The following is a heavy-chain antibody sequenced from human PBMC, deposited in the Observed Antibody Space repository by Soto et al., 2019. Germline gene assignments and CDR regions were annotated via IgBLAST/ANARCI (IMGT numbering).Heavy chain of an antibody. CDR3: ARDRAEGHDAFDI. Sequence: PGGSLRLSCAASGFTFSSYSMNWVRQAPGKGLEWVSSISSSSSYIYYADSVKGRFTISRDNAKNSLYLQMNSLRAGDTAVYYCARDRAEGHDAFDIWGQGTMVTVSS. J-gene: IGHJ3*02. CDR1: GFTFSSYS. D-gene: IGHD6-25*01. V-gene: IGHV3-21*01. CDR2: ISSSSSYI.